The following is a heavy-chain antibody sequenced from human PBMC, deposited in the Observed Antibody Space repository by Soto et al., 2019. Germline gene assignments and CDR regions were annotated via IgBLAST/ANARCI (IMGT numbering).Heavy chain of an antibody. D-gene: IGHD5-12*01. Sequence: SETLSLTCTVSGGSISSSSYYWGWIRQPPGKGLEWIGSVYYSGSTYYNPSLKSRVTISVDTSKNQFSLKLSSVTAADTAVYYCARLPAATNDAFDIWGQGTMVT. J-gene: IGHJ3*02. CDR2: VYYSGST. CDR1: GGSISSSSYY. V-gene: IGHV4-39*01. CDR3: ARLPAATNDAFDI.